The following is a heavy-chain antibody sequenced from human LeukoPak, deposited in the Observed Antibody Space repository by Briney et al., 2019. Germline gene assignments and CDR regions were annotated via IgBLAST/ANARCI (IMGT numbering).Heavy chain of an antibody. Sequence: GGSLRLSCAASGFTFSEYNMSWIRQAPGKGLEWVSYISSSGSTIYYADSVKGRFTISRDNAKNSLYLQMNSLRAEDTAVYYCARDRGYGSGSYYSRRAAFDIWGQGTMVTVSS. CDR2: ISSSGSTI. V-gene: IGHV3-11*01. CDR1: GFTFSEYN. J-gene: IGHJ3*02. D-gene: IGHD3-10*01. CDR3: ARDRGYGSGSYYSRRAAFDI.